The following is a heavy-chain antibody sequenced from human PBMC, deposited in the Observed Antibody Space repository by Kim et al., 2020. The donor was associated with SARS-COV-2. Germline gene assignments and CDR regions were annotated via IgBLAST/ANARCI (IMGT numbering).Heavy chain of an antibody. V-gene: IGHV4-39*07. CDR1: GGSISSSSYY. D-gene: IGHD6-6*01. Sequence: SETLSLTCTVSGGSISSSSYYWGWIRQPPGKGLEWIGSIYYSGSTYYNPSLKSRVTISVDTSKNQFSLKLSSVTAADTAVYYCARDRIAARPGYGPLWDYWGQGTLVTVSS. CDR3: ARDRIAARPGYGPLWDY. J-gene: IGHJ4*02. CDR2: IYYSGST.